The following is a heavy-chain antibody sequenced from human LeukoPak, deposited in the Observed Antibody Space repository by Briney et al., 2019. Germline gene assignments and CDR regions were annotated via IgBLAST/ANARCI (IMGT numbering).Heavy chain of an antibody. V-gene: IGHV4-59*01. J-gene: IGHJ6*03. D-gene: IGHD5-18*01. CDR3: ARTTEGGYTYGYFYYYYMDV. CDR2: IYYSGST. CDR1: GGSFSGYY. Sequence: SETLSLTCAVYGGSFSGYYWSWIRQPPGKGLEWIGYIYYSGSTNYNPSLKSRVTISVDTSKNQFSLKLTSVTAADTAVYYCARTTEGGYTYGYFYYYYMDVWSKGTTVTISS.